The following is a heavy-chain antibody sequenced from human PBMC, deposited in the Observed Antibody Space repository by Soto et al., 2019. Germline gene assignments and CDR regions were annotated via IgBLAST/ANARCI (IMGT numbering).Heavy chain of an antibody. V-gene: IGHV4-4*07. J-gene: IGHJ6*02. CDR1: GGSISPYY. Sequence: QVQLQESGPRLVKPSGTLSLTCTFSGGSISPYYWSWIRQPAGKGLEWIGRIYTSGSTNFSPSLKSRVTMARDRVQNHFSPELSSRTAGDPAVYSSAREGSYYGSAGVGVYHGYVVDVWGQGTTVTVSS. CDR3: AREGSYYGSAGVGVYHGYVVDV. CDR2: IYTSGST. D-gene: IGHD3-22*01.